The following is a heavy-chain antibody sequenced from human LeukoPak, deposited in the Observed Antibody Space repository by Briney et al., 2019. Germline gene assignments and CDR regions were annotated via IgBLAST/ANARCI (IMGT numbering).Heavy chain of an antibody. D-gene: IGHD2-21*02. V-gene: IGHV1-69*04. CDR3: ARVGIVVVTAMSQSRFDP. J-gene: IGHJ5*02. CDR1: GYTFTSYG. Sequence: GASVKVSCKASGYTFTSYGISWVRQAPGQGLEWMGRIIPILGIANYAQKFQGRVTITADKSTSTAYMELSSLRSEGTAVYYCARVGIVVVTAMSQSRFDPWGQGTLVTVSS. CDR2: IIPILGIA.